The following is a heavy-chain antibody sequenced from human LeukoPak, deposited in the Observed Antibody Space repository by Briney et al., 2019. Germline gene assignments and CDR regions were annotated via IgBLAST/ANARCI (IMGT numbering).Heavy chain of an antibody. CDR2: VNNDGSST. J-gene: IGHJ4*02. Sequence: QPGGSLRLSCAASGFIFSNYWMHRVRQAPGKGLVWVSRVNNDGSSTTYADSVKGRFTISRDNAKNTLYLQMNSLRAEDTAVYYCAKGGLRVTDYWGQGTLVTVSS. V-gene: IGHV3-74*03. CDR1: GFIFSNYW. CDR3: AKGGLRVTDY. D-gene: IGHD5/OR15-5a*01.